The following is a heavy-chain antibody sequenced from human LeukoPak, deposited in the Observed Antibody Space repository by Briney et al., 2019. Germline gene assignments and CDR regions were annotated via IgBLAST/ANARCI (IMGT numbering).Heavy chain of an antibody. CDR3: ARGPGIVGATVYYYYGMDV. V-gene: IGHV1-18*01. Sequence: ASVKVSCKASGYTFTSYGISWVRQAPGQGLEWMGWISAYNGNTNYAQKLQGRVTMTTDTSTSTAYMELRSLRSDDTAVYYCARGPGIVGATVYYYYGMDVWGQGTTVTVSS. D-gene: IGHD1-26*01. CDR2: ISAYNGNT. J-gene: IGHJ6*02. CDR1: GYTFTSYG.